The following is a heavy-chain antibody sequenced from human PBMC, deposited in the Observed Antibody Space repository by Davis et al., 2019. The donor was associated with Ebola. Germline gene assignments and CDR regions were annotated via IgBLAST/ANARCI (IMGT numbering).Heavy chain of an antibody. V-gene: IGHV3-7*01. CDR2: IKEDGSEI. CDR1: GLTFNSYW. Sequence: GESLKTPCAASGLTFNSYWMTWVRQAPGKGVEWLANIKEDGSEIYYVDSVKGRFTISRDNAKNSLYSQMNSLRAEDTAVYYCARVLYGSGSYRPPDFWGQGTLVTVSS. J-gene: IGHJ4*02. CDR3: ARVLYGSGSYRPPDF. D-gene: IGHD3-10*01.